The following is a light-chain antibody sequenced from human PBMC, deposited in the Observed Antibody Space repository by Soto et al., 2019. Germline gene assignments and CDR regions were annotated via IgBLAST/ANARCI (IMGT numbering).Light chain of an antibody. CDR1: QTVLYSSNNRDY. Sequence: DIVMTQSPDSLAVSLGESATINCRSSQTVLYSSNNRDYLAWYQQKPGQPPKLLIYWASARESGVPDRFSGSGSGTDFTLTISSLQAEDVAVYYCHQYYDSPLTFXGGTKVDIK. J-gene: IGKJ4*01. V-gene: IGKV4-1*01. CDR3: HQYYDSPLT. CDR2: WAS.